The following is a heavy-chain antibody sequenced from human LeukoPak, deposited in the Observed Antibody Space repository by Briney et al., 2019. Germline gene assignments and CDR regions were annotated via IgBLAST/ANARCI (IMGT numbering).Heavy chain of an antibody. V-gene: IGHV1-18*01. CDR3: VRGGYCSSSACLEFDY. Sequence: APVKVSCKASGYSFIDYGISWVRQAPGQGLEWMGWISTDNGHTNYAQKVQGRVTMTTDTSTTTAYLELRRLRSDDTAVYYCVRGGYCSSSACLEFDYWGQGTLVTVSS. CDR2: ISTDNGHT. J-gene: IGHJ4*02. D-gene: IGHD2-2*01. CDR1: GYSFIDYG.